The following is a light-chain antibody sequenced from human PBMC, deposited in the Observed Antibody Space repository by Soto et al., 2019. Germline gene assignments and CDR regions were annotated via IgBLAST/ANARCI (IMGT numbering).Light chain of an antibody. CDR2: AAS. Sequence: DIQMTQSPSSLSASVGDRVTITCRASQGISNYLAWYQQKPGKVPQLLIYAASTLHSGVPSRFSGGGSGTDFTLTITTLQPEDVAPYYCQKYNDVPLTFGGGTKVEIK. CDR3: QKYNDVPLT. J-gene: IGKJ4*01. V-gene: IGKV1-27*01. CDR1: QGISNY.